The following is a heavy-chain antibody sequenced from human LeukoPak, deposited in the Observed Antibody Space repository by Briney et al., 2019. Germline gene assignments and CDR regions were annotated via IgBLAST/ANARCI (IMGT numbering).Heavy chain of an antibody. J-gene: IGHJ4*02. CDR2: MNPNSGNT. D-gene: IGHD6-19*01. Sequence: ASVKVSCKASGYTFTSYDINWVRQAPGQGLEWMGWMNPNSGNTGYAQKFQGRVTMTRNTSISTAYMELSSLRSEDTAVYYCARDRRQWLPLDYWGQGTLVTVSS. V-gene: IGHV1-8*01. CDR3: ARDRRQWLPLDY. CDR1: GYTFTSYD.